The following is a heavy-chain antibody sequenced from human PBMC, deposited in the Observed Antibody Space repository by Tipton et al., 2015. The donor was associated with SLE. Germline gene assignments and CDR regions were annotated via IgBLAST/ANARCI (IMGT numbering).Heavy chain of an antibody. D-gene: IGHD6-13*01. CDR3: TRDDSSWLDNHNYHYYGMDV. CDR2: IWYDGSNI. J-gene: IGHJ6*02. Sequence: RSLRLSCAASGFTFSSYAMHWVRQAPGKGLEWVAVIWYDGSNISYADSVKGRFTISRDNSKNTLFLQMNSLRAEDAAVYYCTRDDSSWLDNHNYHYYGMDVWGQGTTVTVSS. V-gene: IGHV3-33*01. CDR1: GFTFSSYA.